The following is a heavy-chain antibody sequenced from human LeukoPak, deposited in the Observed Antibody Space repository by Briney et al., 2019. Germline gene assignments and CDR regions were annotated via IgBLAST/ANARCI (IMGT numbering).Heavy chain of an antibody. Sequence: PSETLSLTCTVSGYSISNGYHWGWIRQPPGKGLEWIGSIYHSGSTYYDPSLKSRITISVDTSKNQFSLKLSSVTAADTAVYYCARDLRGGSKDFDYWGQGTLVTVSS. J-gene: IGHJ4*02. CDR1: GYSISNGYH. V-gene: IGHV4-38-2*02. CDR3: ARDLRGGSKDFDY. CDR2: IYHSGST. D-gene: IGHD5/OR15-5a*01.